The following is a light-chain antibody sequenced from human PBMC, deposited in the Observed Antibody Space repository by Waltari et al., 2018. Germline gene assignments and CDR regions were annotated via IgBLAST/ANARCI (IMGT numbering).Light chain of an antibody. CDR1: FLPKRF. J-gene: IGLJ3*02. CDR3: YSTDDINPLGV. Sequence: YELTQPPSVSVSPGQTARITCSGDFLPKRFAYWYRQKSGQAPVLVIYEDTKRPSGIPERVSGSICGTTAALTISGAQLYDEADYYGYSTDDINPLGVFGGGTKLTFL. CDR2: EDT. V-gene: IGLV3-10*01.